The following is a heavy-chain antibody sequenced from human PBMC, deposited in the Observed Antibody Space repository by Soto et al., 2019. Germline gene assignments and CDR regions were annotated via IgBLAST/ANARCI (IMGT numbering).Heavy chain of an antibody. CDR3: AAFDPGPMGFDP. Sequence: GASVKVSCKASGYTFTSYYMHWVRQAPGQGLEWMGIINPSGGGTSYTQKFQGRVTMTRDTSTSTVYMELSSLRSEDTAVYYCAAFDPGPMGFDPWGQGTLVTVSS. CDR1: GYTFTSYY. V-gene: IGHV1-46*01. J-gene: IGHJ5*02. D-gene: IGHD3-3*02. CDR2: INPSGGGT.